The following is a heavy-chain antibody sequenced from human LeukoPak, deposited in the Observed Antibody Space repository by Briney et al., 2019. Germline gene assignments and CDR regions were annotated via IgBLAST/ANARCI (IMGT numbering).Heavy chain of an antibody. V-gene: IGHV4-4*07. CDR2: IYASGST. Sequence: SETLSLTCTVSDGSISSDYWSRIRQPAGKGLEWIGRIYASGSTNYNPSLKSRVTMSVDTSKSQFSLKLSSVTAADTAVYYCARVKLTTITPHDYWGQGALVTVSS. D-gene: IGHD5-24*01. J-gene: IGHJ4*02. CDR1: DGSISSDY. CDR3: ARVKLTTITPHDY.